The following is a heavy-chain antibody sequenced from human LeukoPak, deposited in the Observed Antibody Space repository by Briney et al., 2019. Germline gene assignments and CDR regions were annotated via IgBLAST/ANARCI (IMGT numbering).Heavy chain of an antibody. J-gene: IGHJ4*02. D-gene: IGHD1-26*01. CDR2: ISAGGDGT. V-gene: IGHV3-23*01. CDR3: TKFRGDSWDLLAFDY. CDR1: GFTFSGNA. Sequence: GASLRLSCVASGFTFSGNAMSWVRQTPGKGLEWVSAISAGGDGTYYADSVKGRFTISRDNSKNTLYLQMNSLRAEDTAMYYCTKFRGDSWDLLAFDYWGQGALVTVSS.